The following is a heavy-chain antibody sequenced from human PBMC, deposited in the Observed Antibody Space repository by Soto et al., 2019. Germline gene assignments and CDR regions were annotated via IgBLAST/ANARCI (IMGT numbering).Heavy chain of an antibody. CDR3: ARDYYGAGSQYYYYGMEV. CDR1: GDSITSGGSY. CDR2: IYHSGGA. J-gene: IGHJ6*02. D-gene: IGHD3-10*01. V-gene: IGHV4-31*03. Sequence: SETLSLTCTVSGDSITSGGSYWSWLRQQPGKGLEWIGYIYHSGGASYNPSLRGRAVISIDTSKNQFFLRMNAVTAADTATYYCARDYYGAGSQYYYYGMEVWGQGTTVTVSS.